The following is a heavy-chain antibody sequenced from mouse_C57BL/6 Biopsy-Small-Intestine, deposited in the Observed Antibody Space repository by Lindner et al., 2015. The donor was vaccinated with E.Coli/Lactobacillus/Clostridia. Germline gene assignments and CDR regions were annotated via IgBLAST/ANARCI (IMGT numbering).Heavy chain of an antibody. V-gene: IGHV1-81*01. D-gene: IGHD1-1*01. CDR1: GGTFSSYA. Sequence: SVKVSCKASGGTFSSYAISWVRQAPGQGLEWMGGIIPIFGTANYAQQFQGRVTITADESTSTAYMELSSLRSEDTAVYYCARGLGYCSGGSCYLDYGMDVWGQGTTVTVSS. CDR3: ARGLGYCSGGSCYLDYGMDV. J-gene: IGHJ1*01. CDR2: IIPIFGTA.